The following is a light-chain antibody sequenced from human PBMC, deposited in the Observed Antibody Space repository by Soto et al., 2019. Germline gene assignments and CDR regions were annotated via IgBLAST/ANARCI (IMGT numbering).Light chain of an antibody. CDR2: GAS. J-gene: IGKJ4*01. Sequence: EIVLTQSPGTLSLSPGERATLSCRASQSISSSYLAWYQLKPGQAPRLLIYGASSRATGIPDRFSGSGCGTDFTLTISRLEPDDFAVYYCQHYDTSPPLTFGGGTKVEIK. CDR3: QHYDTSPPLT. CDR1: QSISSSY. V-gene: IGKV3-20*01.